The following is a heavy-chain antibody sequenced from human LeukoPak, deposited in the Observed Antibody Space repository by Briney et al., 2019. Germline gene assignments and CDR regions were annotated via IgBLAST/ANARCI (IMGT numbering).Heavy chain of an antibody. CDR2: IYPGDSDT. V-gene: IGHV5-51*01. CDR3: ARQSGHSSGWYGYFDY. D-gene: IGHD6-19*01. CDR1: GYSFTSYW. Sequence: GESLKISWKGSGYSFTSYWIGWVRQMPGKGLEWIGIIYPGDSDTRYSPSFQGQVTISADKSISTAYLQWSSLKASDTAMYYCARQSGHSSGWYGYFDYWGQGTLVTVSS. J-gene: IGHJ4*02.